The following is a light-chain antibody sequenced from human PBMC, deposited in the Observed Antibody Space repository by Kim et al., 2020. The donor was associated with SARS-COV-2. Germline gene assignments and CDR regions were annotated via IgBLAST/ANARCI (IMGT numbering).Light chain of an antibody. Sequence: QAGLTQPPSVSKGLGQTATLACAGNSNNVGYQGASWLQQHQGHPPKLLSYRNNNRPSGISERLSASRSGNTASLPITGLQPEDEADYYCSAWDSSLNAVVFGGGTKLTVL. J-gene: IGLJ2*01. CDR2: RNN. CDR1: SNNVGYQG. V-gene: IGLV10-54*01. CDR3: SAWDSSLNAVV.